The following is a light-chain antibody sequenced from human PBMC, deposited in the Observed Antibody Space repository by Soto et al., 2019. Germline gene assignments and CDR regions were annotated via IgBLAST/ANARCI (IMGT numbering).Light chain of an antibody. CDR1: QDISSY. CDR3: QQLNSYPRGT. J-gene: IGKJ5*01. Sequence: DIQLTQSPSFLSASVGDRVTIACRASQDISSYLAWYQQKPGNAPKLLIYAASTLQSGVPSRFSGSGSGTEFTLTVSSLQPEDFATYYCQQLNSYPRGTFGQGTRLEIK. CDR2: AAS. V-gene: IGKV1-9*01.